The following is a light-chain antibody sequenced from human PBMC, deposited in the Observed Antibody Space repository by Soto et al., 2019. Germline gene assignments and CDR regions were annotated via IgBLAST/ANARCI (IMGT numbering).Light chain of an antibody. V-gene: IGLV2-14*01. CDR2: EVS. CDR1: SSDVGGLNY. Sequence: QSALTQPASVSGSPGQSITISCTGTSSDVGGLNYVSWYQQHPGKAPKLIIYEVSNRPSGVSTRFSGSKSGNTASLIISGLQAEDEADYYCSSYTSNSPYVFGSGTKVTVL. CDR3: SSYTSNSPYV. J-gene: IGLJ1*01.